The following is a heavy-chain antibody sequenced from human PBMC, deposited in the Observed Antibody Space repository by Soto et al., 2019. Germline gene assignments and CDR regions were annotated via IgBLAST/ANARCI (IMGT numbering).Heavy chain of an antibody. CDR3: AQTTGWPGFEY. CDR1: GASISNYY. J-gene: IGHJ4*02. CDR2: IYNGEST. V-gene: IGHV4-59*01. D-gene: IGHD6-19*01. Sequence: SETLSLTCTASGASISNYYWNWIRQPPGKGLEWIGHIYNGESTNYNPSLKSRVTISVDTSKNQLSLKLRSVTAADTAVYYCAQTTGWPGFEYWGQGTLVTVSS.